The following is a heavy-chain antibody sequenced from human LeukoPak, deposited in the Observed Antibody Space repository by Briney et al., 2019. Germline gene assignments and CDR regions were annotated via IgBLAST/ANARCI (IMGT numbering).Heavy chain of an antibody. V-gene: IGHV3-48*04. CDR2: ISYSGSTT. Sequence: AGGSLLLSCASSGFTFSNYNMNWVRHAPGKGLEWVSYISYSGSTTSYADSVKGRFTISRDNAKNSLYLQMNSLRAEDTAVYYSARAGPPAFDPWGQGTLVSASS. J-gene: IGHJ5*02. CDR3: ARAGPPAFDP. CDR1: GFTFSNYN.